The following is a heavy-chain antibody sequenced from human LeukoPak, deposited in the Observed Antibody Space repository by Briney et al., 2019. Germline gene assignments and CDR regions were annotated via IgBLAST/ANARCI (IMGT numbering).Heavy chain of an antibody. D-gene: IGHD3-22*01. CDR3: AKGATVVAVTTIQY. V-gene: IGHV3-23*01. CDR2: ISGSGGGT. J-gene: IGHJ1*01. Sequence: GGSLRLSCAASGFTFSSYAMSWVRQAPGKGLEWVSTISGSGGGTYYADSVKGRFTISRDNSKNTLFLQMNSLRAEDTAVYYCAKGATVVAVTTIQYWGQGTLVTVSS. CDR1: GFTFSSYA.